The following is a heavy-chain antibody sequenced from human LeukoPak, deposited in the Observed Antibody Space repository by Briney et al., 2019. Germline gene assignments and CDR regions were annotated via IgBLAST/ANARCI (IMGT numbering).Heavy chain of an antibody. Sequence: ASVTVSCKASGGTFSSYAISWVRQAPGQGLEWMGGIIPIFGTANYAQKFQGRVTITADESTSTAYMELSSLRSEDTAVYYCARGVVATIFGFDYWGQGTLVTVSS. V-gene: IGHV1-69*13. CDR3: ARGVVATIFGFDY. J-gene: IGHJ4*02. CDR1: GGTFSSYA. CDR2: IIPIFGTA. D-gene: IGHD5-12*01.